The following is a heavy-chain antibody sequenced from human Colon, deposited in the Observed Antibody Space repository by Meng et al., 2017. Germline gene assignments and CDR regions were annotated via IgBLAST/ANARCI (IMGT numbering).Heavy chain of an antibody. Sequence: GGSLRLSCAASGFTFSSYSMNWVRQAPGKGLEWVSSISSSSSYIYYADSVKGRFTISRDNAKNSLYLQMNSLRAEDTAVYYCARVGTGAYCGGACYSHDYYYYGMDVWGQGTTVTVSS. CDR2: ISSSSSYI. CDR1: GFTFSSYS. J-gene: IGHJ6*02. CDR3: ARVGTGAYCGGACYSHDYYYYGMDV. D-gene: IGHD2-21*02. V-gene: IGHV3-21*01.